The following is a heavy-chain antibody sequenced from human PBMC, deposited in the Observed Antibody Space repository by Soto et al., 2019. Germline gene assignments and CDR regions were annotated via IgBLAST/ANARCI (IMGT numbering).Heavy chain of an antibody. J-gene: IGHJ3*02. D-gene: IGHD3-16*02. CDR2: IKSKTDGGTT. CDR3: TTAYNNIWWSYRTRSDDFDI. V-gene: IGHV3-15*01. Sequence: EVQLVESGGGLVKPGGSLRLSCAASGFTFSNAWMSWVRQAPGKGLEWVGRIKSKTDGGTTDYAEPVKGRLTISRDDSKNTLYLQINSLQTQHTAVYYCTTAYNNIWWSYRTRSDDFDIWGQGKMVNDSS. CDR1: GFTFSNAW.